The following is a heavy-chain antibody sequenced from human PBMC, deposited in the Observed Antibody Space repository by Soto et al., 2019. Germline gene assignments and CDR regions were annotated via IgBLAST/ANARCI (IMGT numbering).Heavy chain of an antibody. Sequence: QVQLVESGGGVVQPGRSLRLSGAAFGFVFSRYGMHWVRQAPGKGLEWVALMWYDGGNKSDADSVKGRFTISRDTSKKTLYLQMNSLRVDDPAVDYCARLLRPMTTADYGMDVWGQGNTVPVSS. CDR3: ARLLRPMTTADYGMDV. J-gene: IGHJ6*02. CDR2: MWYDGGNK. D-gene: IGHD3-22*01. V-gene: IGHV3-33*01. CDR1: GFVFSRYG.